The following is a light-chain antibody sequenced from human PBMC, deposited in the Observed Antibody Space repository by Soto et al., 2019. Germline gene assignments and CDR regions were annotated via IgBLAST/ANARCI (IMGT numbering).Light chain of an antibody. CDR1: QSVSSY. J-gene: IGKJ5*01. CDR3: QQRSNWPPSIT. V-gene: IGKV3-11*01. CDR2: DAS. Sequence: EIVLTQSPATLSLSPGERATLSCRASQSVSSYLAWYQQKPGQAPRLLIYDASNSATGIPARFSGSGSGTDITLTISSLEPEDFAVYYCQQRSNWPPSITYGQGTRLEIK.